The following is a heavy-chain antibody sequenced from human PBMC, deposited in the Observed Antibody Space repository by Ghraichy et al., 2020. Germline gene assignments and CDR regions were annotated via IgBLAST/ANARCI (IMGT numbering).Heavy chain of an antibody. J-gene: IGHJ6*02. Sequence: GGSLRLSCAASGFTFSSYSMNWVRQAPGKGLEWVSSISSSSSYIYYADSVKGRFTISRDNAKNSLYLQMNSLRAEDTAVYYCARGLLCFGELLTDYYYYYGMDVWGQGTTVTVSS. CDR2: ISSSSSYI. CDR1: GFTFSSYS. V-gene: IGHV3-21*01. D-gene: IGHD3-10*01. CDR3: ARGLLCFGELLTDYYYYYGMDV.